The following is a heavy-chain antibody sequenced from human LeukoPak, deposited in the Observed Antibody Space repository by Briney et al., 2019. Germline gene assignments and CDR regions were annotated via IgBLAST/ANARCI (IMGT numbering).Heavy chain of an antibody. CDR3: ARVLAALLYPNDY. Sequence: PWASVKVSCKASGYTFTSYYMHWVRQAPGQGLEWMGWINPNSGGTNYAQKFQGRVTMTRDTSISTAYMELSRLRSDDTAVYYCARVLAALLYPNDYWGQGTLVTVSS. J-gene: IGHJ4*02. CDR1: GYTFTSYY. CDR2: INPNSGGT. D-gene: IGHD2-15*01. V-gene: IGHV1-2*02.